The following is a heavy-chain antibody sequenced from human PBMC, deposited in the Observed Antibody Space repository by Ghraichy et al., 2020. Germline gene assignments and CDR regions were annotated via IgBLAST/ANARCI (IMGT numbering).Heavy chain of an antibody. Sequence: SETLSLTCAVYGGSFSGYYWSWIRQPPGKGLEWIGEINHSGSTNYNPSLKSRVTISVDTSKNQFSLKLSSVTAADTAVYYCARGRDAFDIWGQGTMVTVSS. J-gene: IGHJ3*02. CDR1: GGSFSGYY. V-gene: IGHV4-34*01. CDR2: INHSGST. CDR3: ARGRDAFDI.